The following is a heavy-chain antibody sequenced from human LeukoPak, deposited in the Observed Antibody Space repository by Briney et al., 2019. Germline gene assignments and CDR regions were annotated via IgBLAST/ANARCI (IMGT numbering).Heavy chain of an antibody. J-gene: IGHJ5*02. CDR3: ARERSGSGNWFDP. D-gene: IGHD2-15*01. CDR1: GFTFSDYY. Sequence: GGSLRLSCAASGFTFSDYYMSRIPQAPGKGLEWASYISSSGSTIYYADSVKGRFTISRDNAKNSLYLQMNSLRAEDTAVYYCARERSGSGNWFDPWGQGTLVTVSS. V-gene: IGHV3-11*01. CDR2: ISSSGSTI.